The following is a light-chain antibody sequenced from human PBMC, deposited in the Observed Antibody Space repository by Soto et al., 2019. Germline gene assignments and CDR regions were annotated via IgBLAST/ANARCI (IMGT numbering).Light chain of an antibody. CDR1: TRDIAGYNY. Sequence: QSVLTQPPSASGTPGQRVTISCTGTTRDIAGYNYISWYQQLPGKAPKLMIYQVTIRPSGISNRFSGSKSGNTASLTISGLQAEDEADYYCTSFSSSTSLYVFGTGTKVT. CDR2: QVT. V-gene: IGLV2-14*01. CDR3: TSFSSSTSLYV. J-gene: IGLJ1*01.